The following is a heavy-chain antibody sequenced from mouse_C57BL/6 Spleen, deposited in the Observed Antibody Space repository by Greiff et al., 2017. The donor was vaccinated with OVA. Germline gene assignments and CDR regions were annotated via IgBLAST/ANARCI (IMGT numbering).Heavy chain of an antibody. CDR1: GFSLTSYG. V-gene: IGHV2-5*01. CDR3: AKKAGDYGDYAMDY. Sequence: VQLQQSGPGLVQPSQSLSITCTVSGFSLTSYGVHWVRQSPGKGLEGRGVIWRGGSTDYNAAFMSRLSITKNNSKSQVFFKMNSLKADDTAISNGAKKAGDYGDYAMDYWGQGTSVTVSS. D-gene: IGHD2-4*01. CDR2: IWRGGST. J-gene: IGHJ4*01.